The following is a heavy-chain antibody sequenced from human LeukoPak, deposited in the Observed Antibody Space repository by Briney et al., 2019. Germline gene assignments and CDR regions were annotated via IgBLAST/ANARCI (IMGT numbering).Heavy chain of an antibody. J-gene: IGHJ4*02. CDR2: ISSSSSSI. CDR1: GFTFSSYT. D-gene: IGHD2-8*01. Sequence: PGGSLRLSCAASGFTFSSYTMNWVRQAPGKGLEWVSYISSSSSSIYYADSVKGRFTISRDNAKNSLYLQMNSLRAEDTAVYYCPRDVYGFDYWCLGPLATVYS. CDR3: PRDVYGFDY. V-gene: IGHV3-48*01.